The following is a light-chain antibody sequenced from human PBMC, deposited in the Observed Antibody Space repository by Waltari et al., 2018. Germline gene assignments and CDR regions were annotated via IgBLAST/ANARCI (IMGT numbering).Light chain of an antibody. J-gene: IGKJ2*01. CDR1: QSVLYRSNNKNY. V-gene: IGKV4-1*01. CDR2: WAS. CDR3: QQYYSTPPYA. Sequence: DIVMTQSPDSLAVSLGGRATINCKASQSVLYRSNNKNYLAWYQQKPRQPPKLLIYWASTRESGVPDRFSGSGSGTDFTLTISSLQAEDVAVYYCQQYYSTPPYAFGQGTKLEIK.